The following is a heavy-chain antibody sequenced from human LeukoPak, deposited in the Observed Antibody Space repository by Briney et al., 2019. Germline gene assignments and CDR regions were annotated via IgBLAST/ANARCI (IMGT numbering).Heavy chain of an antibody. V-gene: IGHV3-15*01. J-gene: IGHJ3*02. CDR1: GFTFSNAW. CDR3: TTDHNYDILTGYYGDI. D-gene: IGHD3-9*01. Sequence: GGSLRLSCAASGFTFSNAWMSWVRQAPGKGLEWVGRIKSKTDGGTTDYAAPVKGRFTISRDDSKNTLYLQMNSLKTEDTAPYYCTTDHNYDILTGYYGDIWGQGTMVTVSS. CDR2: IKSKTDGGTT.